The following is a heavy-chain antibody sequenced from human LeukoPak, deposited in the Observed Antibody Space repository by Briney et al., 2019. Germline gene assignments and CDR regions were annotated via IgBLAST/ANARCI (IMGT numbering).Heavy chain of an antibody. J-gene: IGHJ4*02. V-gene: IGHV1-2*06. CDR2: INPNSGGT. CDR3: ARRRLNGAYFDY. CDR1: GYTFTGYY. Sequence: APVKVSCKASGYTFTGYYMHWVRQAPGQGLEWMGRINPNSGGTNYAQKFQGRVTMTRDTSISTAYMELSRLRSDDTAVYYCARRRLNGAYFDYWGQGTLVTVSS. D-gene: IGHD7-27*01.